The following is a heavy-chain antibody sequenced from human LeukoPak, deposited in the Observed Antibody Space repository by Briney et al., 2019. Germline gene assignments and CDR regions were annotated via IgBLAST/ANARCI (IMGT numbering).Heavy chain of an antibody. D-gene: IGHD3-22*01. CDR2: INHSGST. Sequence: SETLSLTCAVYGGSFSGYYWSWIRQPPGKGLEWIGEINHSGSTNYNPSLKSRVTISVDTSKNQFTLKLSSVTAADTAVYYCARGAYNYDSSGYDAFDIWSQGTMVTVSS. CDR3: ARGAYNYDSSGYDAFDI. J-gene: IGHJ3*02. V-gene: IGHV4-34*01. CDR1: GGSFSGYY.